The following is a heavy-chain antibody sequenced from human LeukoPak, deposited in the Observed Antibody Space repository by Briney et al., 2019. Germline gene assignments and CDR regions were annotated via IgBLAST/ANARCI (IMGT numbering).Heavy chain of an antibody. CDR1: GGSISTYS. V-gene: IGHV4-4*07. J-gene: IGHJ6*02. D-gene: IGHD3-10*01. CDR2: IHRSGTT. Sequence: SETLSLTYTVSGGSISTYSWSWVRQPAGNALEWIGRIHRSGTTNYNPSLKSRVTMSVDTSKNQFSLKLNTVTAADTAVYYCARGSGGGSGSYYKDDYSVIDGWGPGTTVTVS. CDR3: ARGSGGGSGSYYKDDYSVIDG.